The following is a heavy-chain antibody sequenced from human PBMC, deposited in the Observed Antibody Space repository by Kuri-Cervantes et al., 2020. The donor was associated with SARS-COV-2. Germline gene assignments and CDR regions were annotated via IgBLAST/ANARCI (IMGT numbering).Heavy chain of an antibody. CDR1: DGSISSGSYY. D-gene: IGHD1-1*01. CDR3: ARDSGDWNPDGLDL. V-gene: IGHV4-61*09. Sequence: SETLSLTCTVSDGSISSGSYYWSWIRQPAGKGLEWIGDMNTSGSANYNPSLRSRFTISVDTSKNQFSLKLTSVTAADTAVYYCARDSGDWNPDGLDLWGQGTLVTVSS. J-gene: IGHJ3*01. CDR2: MNTSGSA.